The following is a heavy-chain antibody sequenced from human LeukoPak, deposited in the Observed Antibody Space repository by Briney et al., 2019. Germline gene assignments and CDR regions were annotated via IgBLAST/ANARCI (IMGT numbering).Heavy chain of an antibody. Sequence: PGRSLRLSCAASGFTFSSYGMHWVRQAPGKGLEWVAVIWYDGSNKHYADSVKGRFTISRDNSKNTLYLQMNSLRAEDTAVYYCAKEKEMATTDWGQGTLVTVSS. CDR1: GFTFSSYG. CDR3: AKEKEMATTD. V-gene: IGHV3-33*06. D-gene: IGHD5-24*01. J-gene: IGHJ4*02. CDR2: IWYDGSNK.